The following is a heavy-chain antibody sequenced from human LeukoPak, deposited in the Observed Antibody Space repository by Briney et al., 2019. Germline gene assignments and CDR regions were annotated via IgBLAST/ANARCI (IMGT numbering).Heavy chain of an antibody. V-gene: IGHV3-21*01. D-gene: IGHD4-17*01. CDR1: GLTFSSYS. J-gene: IGHJ4*02. CDR3: ARESTVTGGISYFDY. Sequence: GSLRLSCAASGLTFSSYSMNWVRQAPGKGLEWVSSISSSSSYIYYADSVKGRFTISRDNAKNSLYLQMNSLRAEDTAVYYCARESTVTGGISYFDYWGQGTLVTVSS. CDR2: ISSSSSYI.